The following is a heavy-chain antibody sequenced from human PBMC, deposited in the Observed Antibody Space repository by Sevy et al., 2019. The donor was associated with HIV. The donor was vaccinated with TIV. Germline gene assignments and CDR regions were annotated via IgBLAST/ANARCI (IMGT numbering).Heavy chain of an antibody. J-gene: IGHJ4*02. Sequence: GGSLRLSCAASGFTFSSYGMHWVRQAPGKGLEWVAVIWYDGSNKYYADSVKGRFTISRDNSKNTLYLQMNSLRAEDTAVYYCARDDRSGYYYFDYWGQGTLITVSS. CDR2: IWYDGSNK. D-gene: IGHD3-22*01. CDR1: GFTFSSYG. CDR3: ARDDRSGYYYFDY. V-gene: IGHV3-33*01.